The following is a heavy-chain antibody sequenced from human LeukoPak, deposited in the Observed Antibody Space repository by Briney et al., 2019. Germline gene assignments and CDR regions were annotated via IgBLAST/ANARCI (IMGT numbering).Heavy chain of an antibody. CDR2: ISAYNGNA. J-gene: IGHJ4*02. V-gene: IGHV1-18*01. D-gene: IGHD3-10*01. Sequence: ASAKVSCKASGYTFTSYGISWVRQAPGQGLEWMGWISAYNGNANYAQKLQGRVTMTTDTSTSTAYMELRSLRSDDTAVYYCARQRRGHEFDYWGQGTLVTVSS. CDR3: ARQRRGHEFDY. CDR1: GYTFTSYG.